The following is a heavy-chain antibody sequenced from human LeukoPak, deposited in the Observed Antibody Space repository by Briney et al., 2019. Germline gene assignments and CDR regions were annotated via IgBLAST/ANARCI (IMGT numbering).Heavy chain of an antibody. V-gene: IGHV4-38-2*01. CDR2: IYHSGST. J-gene: IGHJ3*02. D-gene: IGHD3-22*01. Sequence: SETPSLTCAVSGYSISSGYYWGWIRQPPGKGLEWIGSIYHSGSTYYNPSLKSRVTISVDTSKNQFSLKLSSVTAADTAVYYCARRSYDSSGFQADEAFDIWGQGTMVTVSS. CDR1: GYSISSGYY. CDR3: ARRSYDSSGFQADEAFDI.